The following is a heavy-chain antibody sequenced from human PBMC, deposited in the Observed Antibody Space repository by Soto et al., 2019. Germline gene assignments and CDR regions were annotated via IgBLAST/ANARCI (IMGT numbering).Heavy chain of an antibody. J-gene: IGHJ6*03. CDR2: IKQDDSEK. Sequence: PGGSLRLSCAASGFTFSSYGMSWVRQAPGKGLEWVANIKQDDSEKYYLDSVMGRLTISRENAKNSLYLQMNSLRAEDTAVYYCARDYPHIVVVPADIYYYYYMDVWGKGTTVTVSS. CDR3: ARDYPHIVVVPADIYYYYYMDV. D-gene: IGHD2-2*01. CDR1: GFTFSSYG. V-gene: IGHV3-7*01.